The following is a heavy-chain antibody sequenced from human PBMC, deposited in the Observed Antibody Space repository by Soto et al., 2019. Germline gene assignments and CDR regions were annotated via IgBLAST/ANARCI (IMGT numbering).Heavy chain of an antibody. CDR3: TTVSWALIAGGEIDY. Sequence: GGSLRLSCAASGFTFSNAWMNWVRQAPGKGLEWVGRIKSKTDGGTTDYAAPVKGRFTISNDDSKNTLYLQMNSLKTEDTAVYYCTTVSWALIAGGEIDYWGQGTLVTVSS. CDR1: GFTFSNAW. J-gene: IGHJ4*02. CDR2: IKSKTDGGTT. V-gene: IGHV3-15*07. D-gene: IGHD3-16*01.